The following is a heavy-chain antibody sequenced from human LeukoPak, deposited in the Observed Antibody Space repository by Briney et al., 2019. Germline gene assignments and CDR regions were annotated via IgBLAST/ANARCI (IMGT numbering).Heavy chain of an antibody. CDR3: ASGPQYSYGFSY. J-gene: IGHJ4*02. V-gene: IGHV3-21*05. CDR2: ISSSSSYT. D-gene: IGHD5-18*01. CDR1: RFTFSSYN. Sequence: PGGSLRLSCAASRFTFSSYNMTWVRQAPGKGLEWVSYISSSSSYTNYADSVKGRFTISRDNAKNSLYLQMNSLRAEDTAVYYCASGPQYSYGFSYWGQGTLVTVSS.